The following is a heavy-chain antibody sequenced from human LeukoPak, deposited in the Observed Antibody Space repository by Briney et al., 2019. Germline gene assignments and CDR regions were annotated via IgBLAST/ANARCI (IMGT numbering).Heavy chain of an antibody. CDR3: ARGGQGNWPTPFDY. J-gene: IGHJ4*02. CDR1: GFTFSTYW. V-gene: IGHV3-7*01. Sequence: GGSLRLSCAGSGFTFSTYWMSWVRQAPGKGLEWVAYMKQRGSEKYYVDSVKGRFTISRDNAKNSLYLQMNSLRAEDTAVYYCARGGQGNWPTPFDYWGQGTLVTVSS. D-gene: IGHD1-1*01. CDR2: MKQRGSEK.